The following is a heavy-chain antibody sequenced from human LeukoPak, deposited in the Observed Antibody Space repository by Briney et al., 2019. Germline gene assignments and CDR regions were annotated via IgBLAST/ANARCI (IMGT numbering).Heavy chain of an antibody. CDR2: IKQDGSDK. CDR1: GFTFTTYW. D-gene: IGHD6-13*01. CDR3: ARVMVIAAAGPIDY. Sequence: GGSLRLSCAASGFTFTTYWMTWVRQAPGKGLEWVANIKQDGSDKYYVDSVKGRFTISRDNARKSVYLQMNSLRAEDTALYYCARVMVIAAAGPIDYWGQGTLVTVSS. V-gene: IGHV3-7*03. J-gene: IGHJ4*02.